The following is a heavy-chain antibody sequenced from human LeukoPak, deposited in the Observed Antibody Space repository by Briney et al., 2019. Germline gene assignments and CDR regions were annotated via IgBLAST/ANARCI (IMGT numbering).Heavy chain of an antibody. D-gene: IGHD3-3*01. V-gene: IGHV1-8*01. Sequence: XSVKVSCKASGYTFTSYDINWVRQATGQGLEWMGWMNPNSGNTGYAQKFQGRVTMTRNTSISTAYVELSSLRSEDTAVYYCARGDYYDLGDAFDIWGQGTMVTVSS. J-gene: IGHJ3*02. CDR1: GYTFTSYD. CDR3: ARGDYYDLGDAFDI. CDR2: MNPNSGNT.